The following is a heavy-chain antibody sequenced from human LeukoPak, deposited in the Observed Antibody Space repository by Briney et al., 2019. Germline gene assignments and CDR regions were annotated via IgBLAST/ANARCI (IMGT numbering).Heavy chain of an antibody. V-gene: IGHV3-23*01. Sequence: GRSLRLSCAASGFTLSSYAMSWVRQAAGKGREWVSAISGRGGSTYYADSVKGRFTISRDNSKNTLYLQMNSLRAEDTAVYYCAKDRSVRPPSYWGQGTLVTVSS. J-gene: IGHJ4*02. CDR1: GFTLSSYA. CDR3: AKDRSVRPPSY. CDR2: ISGRGGST.